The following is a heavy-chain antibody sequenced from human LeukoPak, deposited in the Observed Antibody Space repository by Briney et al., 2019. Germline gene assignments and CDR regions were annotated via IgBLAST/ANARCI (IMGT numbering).Heavy chain of an antibody. CDR3: ARAPWGIAVAGTGENY. V-gene: IGHV1-2*02. CDR1: GYTFTGYY. D-gene: IGHD6-19*01. CDR2: INPNSGGK. J-gene: IGHJ4*02. Sequence: ASVKVSCKASGYTFTGYYMHWVRQAPGQGLEWMGWINPNSGGKNYAQKFQGRVTMTRDTSISTAYMELSRLRSDDTAVYYCARAPWGIAVAGTGENYWGQGTLVTVSS.